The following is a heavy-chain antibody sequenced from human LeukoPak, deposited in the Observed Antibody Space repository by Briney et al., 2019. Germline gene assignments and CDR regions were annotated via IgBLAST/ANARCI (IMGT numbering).Heavy chain of an antibody. CDR2: IYNSGST. D-gene: IGHD1-26*01. J-gene: IGHJ5*02. CDR1: GGSISSYY. Sequence: PSETLSLTCTASGGSISSYYWNWIRQPPGKGLEWIGHIYNSGSTNYNPSLKSRVTISVDTSKNRFSLKLSSVTAADTAVYYCVKDGSGSYYNWFDPWGQGTLVTVSS. CDR3: VKDGSGSYYNWFDP. V-gene: IGHV4-59*01.